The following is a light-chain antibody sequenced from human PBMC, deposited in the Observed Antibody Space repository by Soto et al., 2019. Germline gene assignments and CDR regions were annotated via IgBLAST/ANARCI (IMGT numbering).Light chain of an antibody. Sequence: DIQLTQSPSFLSASVGDRVTITCRASQGIGSDLAWYQQKPGKAPNLLIYAASTLQSGVPSRFRGSGSGTEFTLTISSLQPEDFATYHCQQFNSYPRTFGQVTKVDIK. CDR3: QQFNSYPRT. CDR2: AAS. J-gene: IGKJ1*01. V-gene: IGKV1-9*01. CDR1: QGIGSD.